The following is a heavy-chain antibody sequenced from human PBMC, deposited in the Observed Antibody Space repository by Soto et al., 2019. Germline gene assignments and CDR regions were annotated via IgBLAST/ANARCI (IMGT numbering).Heavy chain of an antibody. D-gene: IGHD1-1*01. CDR1: GFMFSSAW. CDR2: INSKADGGAR. V-gene: IGHV3-15*01. CDR3: VEGWNDF. J-gene: IGHJ4*02. Sequence: EVQMVQSGGDLVKPGGSLRLSCVTSGFMFSSAWMSWVRQAPGKGLEWVSRINSKADGGARDYAAPVKGRFTISRDDSKNTVYLQMNSLRAEDTAVYYCVEGWNDFWGQGTLVTVSS.